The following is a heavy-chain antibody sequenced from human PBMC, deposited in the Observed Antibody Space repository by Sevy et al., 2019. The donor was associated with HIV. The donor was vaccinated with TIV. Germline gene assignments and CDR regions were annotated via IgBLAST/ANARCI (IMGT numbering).Heavy chain of an antibody. J-gene: IGHJ4*02. CDR1: GFSFSTYS. CDR2: IWSSSSYI. V-gene: IGHV3-21*01. D-gene: IGHD3-10*01. CDR3: ARDRTYGSLIDY. Sequence: GGSLRLSCAASGFSFSTYSMNWVRQAPGKGLEWVSSIWSSSSYIYYADSVKGRFTISRDNAKNSLYLQMNSLKVEDTAVYYCARDRTYGSLIDYWGQGPLVTVSS.